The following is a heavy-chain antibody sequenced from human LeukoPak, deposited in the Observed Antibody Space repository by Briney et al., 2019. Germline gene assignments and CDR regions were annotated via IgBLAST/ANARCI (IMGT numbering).Heavy chain of an antibody. D-gene: IGHD5-24*01. CDR1: GYTLSDHH. Sequence: ASAKVSCKASGYTLSDHHLIWVRQAPGQGLEWTGWIRPKNNGVRYAQEFQGRVTVTRDTSINTAYMELTSLTSDDTAIYYCARDPVDGYSHYDFWGQGTLVTVSS. CDR2: IRPKNNGV. J-gene: IGHJ4*02. CDR3: ARDPVDGYSHYDF. V-gene: IGHV1-2*02.